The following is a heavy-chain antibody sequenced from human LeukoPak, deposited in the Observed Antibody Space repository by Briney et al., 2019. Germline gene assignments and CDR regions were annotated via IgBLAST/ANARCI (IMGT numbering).Heavy chain of an antibody. J-gene: IGHJ6*02. CDR3: ARIVGYYDSSGYYSDYYYGMDV. V-gene: IGHV1-18*01. Sequence: ASVKVSCKASGYTFTSYGISWVRQAPGQGLEWMGWISAYNGNTNYAQKLQGRVTMTTDTSTSTAYMELRSLRSDDTAVYHCARIVGYYDSSGYYSDYYYGMDVWGQGTTVTVTS. CDR1: GYTFTSYG. CDR2: ISAYNGNT. D-gene: IGHD3-22*01.